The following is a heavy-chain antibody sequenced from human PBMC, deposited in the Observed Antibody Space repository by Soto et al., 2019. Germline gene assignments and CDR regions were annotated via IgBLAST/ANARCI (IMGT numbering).Heavy chain of an antibody. D-gene: IGHD4-17*01. V-gene: IGHV3-48*01. Sequence: EVQLVESGGGLVQPGWSLRLSCAASGFTFSSYSMNWVRQAPGKGLEWVSYISSSSSTIYYADSVKGRFTISRDNAKNSLYLQMNSLRAEDTAVYYCARRTVTAFYYYYYMDVWGKGTTVTVSS. CDR3: ARRTVTAFYYYYYMDV. CDR1: GFTFSSYS. J-gene: IGHJ6*03. CDR2: ISSSSSTI.